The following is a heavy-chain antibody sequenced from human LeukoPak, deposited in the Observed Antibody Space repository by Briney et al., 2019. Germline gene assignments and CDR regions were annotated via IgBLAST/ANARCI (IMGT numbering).Heavy chain of an antibody. J-gene: IGHJ4*02. CDR2: INHSGST. V-gene: IGHV4-34*01. CDR3: ARKKSYGSNFDY. Sequence: SETLSLTCAVSGGSFSGYYWSWIRQPPGKGLEWIGEINHSGSTNYNPSLKSRVTISVDTSKNQFSLKLSSVTAADTAVYYCARKKSYGSNFDYWGQGTLVTVSS. CDR1: GGSFSGYY. D-gene: IGHD5-18*01.